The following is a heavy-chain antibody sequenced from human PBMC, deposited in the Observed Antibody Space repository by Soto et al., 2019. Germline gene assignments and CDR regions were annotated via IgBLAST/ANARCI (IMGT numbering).Heavy chain of an antibody. V-gene: IGHV4-39*01. Sequence: SETLSLTCTVSGGSISSSSYYWGWIRQPPGKGLEWIGSIYYSGSTYYNPSLKSRVTISVDTSKNQFSLRLGSVTAADTAVYYCARHYYYDSSGYYGTFDYWGQGTLVTVSS. CDR2: IYYSGST. D-gene: IGHD3-22*01. CDR1: GGSISSSSYY. CDR3: ARHYYYDSSGYYGTFDY. J-gene: IGHJ4*02.